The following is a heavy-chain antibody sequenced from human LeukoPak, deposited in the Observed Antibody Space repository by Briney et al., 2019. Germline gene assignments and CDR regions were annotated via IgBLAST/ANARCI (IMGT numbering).Heavy chain of an antibody. Sequence: SETLSLTCTVSGGSISSSSYYWGWIRQPPGKGLEWIGSIYYSGSTYYNPSLKSRVTISVDTSKNQFSLKLSSVTAADTAVYYCAREAAWFGEFSFYFYYYMDVWGKGTTVTISS. CDR2: IYYSGST. J-gene: IGHJ6*03. CDR3: AREAAWFGEFSFYFYYYMDV. V-gene: IGHV4-39*07. D-gene: IGHD3-10*01. CDR1: GGSISSSSYY.